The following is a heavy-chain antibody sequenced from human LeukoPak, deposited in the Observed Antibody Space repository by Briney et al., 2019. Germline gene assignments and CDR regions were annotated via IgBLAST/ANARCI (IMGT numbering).Heavy chain of an antibody. CDR3: ARSGDYSGSSHFDY. D-gene: IGHD1-26*01. CDR2: IWYDGSNK. CDR1: GFTFSSYG. J-gene: IGHJ4*02. Sequence: GGSLRLSCAVSGFTFSSYGMHWVRQAPGKGLEWVAVIWYDGSNKYYADSVKGRFTISRDNSKNTLYLQMNSLRAEDTAVYYCARSGDYSGSSHFDYWGQGTLVTVSS. V-gene: IGHV3-33*01.